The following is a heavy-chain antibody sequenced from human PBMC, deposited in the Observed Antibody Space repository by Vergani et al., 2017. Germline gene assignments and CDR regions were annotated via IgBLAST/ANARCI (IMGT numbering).Heavy chain of an antibody. CDR2: IYTSGST. CDR3: ARNWGYCSGGSCNTHPHDAFDS. V-gene: IGHV4-4*07. CDR1: GGSISSYY. J-gene: IGHJ3*02. Sequence: QVQLQESGPGLVKPSETLSLTCTVSGGSISSYYWSWIRQPAGKGLEWIGRIYTSGSTNYNPSLKSRVTMSVDTSKNQFSLKLSSVTAADTAVYYCARNWGYCSGGSCNTHPHDAFDSWGQGTMVTVSS. D-gene: IGHD2-15*01.